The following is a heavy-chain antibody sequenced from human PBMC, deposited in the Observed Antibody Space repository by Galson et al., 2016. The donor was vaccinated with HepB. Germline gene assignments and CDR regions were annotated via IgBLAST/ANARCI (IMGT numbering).Heavy chain of an antibody. CDR1: GFTFSSYA. CDR3: ARKELYYYYYGMDV. V-gene: IGHV3-30-3*01. Sequence: SLRLSCAASGFTFSSYAMHWVRQAPGKGLEWVAVISYDGSNKYYADSVKGRFTIYRDNSKNTLYLQMNSLRAEDTAVYYCARKELYYYYYGMDVWGQGTTVTVSS. J-gene: IGHJ6*02. CDR2: ISYDGSNK. D-gene: IGHD1-7*01.